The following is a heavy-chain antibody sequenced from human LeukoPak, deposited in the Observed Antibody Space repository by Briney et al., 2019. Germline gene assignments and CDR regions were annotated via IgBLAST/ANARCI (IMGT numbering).Heavy chain of an antibody. CDR3: ARGKKYQLLMTFDY. D-gene: IGHD2-2*01. J-gene: IGHJ4*02. V-gene: IGHV3-30-3*01. Sequence: PGGSLRLSCAASGFTFSSYAMHWVRQAPGKGLEWVAVISYDGSNKYYADSVKGRFTISRDNSKNTLYLQMDSLRAEDTAVYYCARGKKYQLLMTFDYWGQGTLVTVSS. CDR1: GFTFSSYA. CDR2: ISYDGSNK.